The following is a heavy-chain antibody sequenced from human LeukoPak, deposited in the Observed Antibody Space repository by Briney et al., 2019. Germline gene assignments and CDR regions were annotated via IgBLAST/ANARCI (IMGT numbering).Heavy chain of an antibody. CDR1: GGSISNYF. V-gene: IGHV4-4*07. J-gene: IGHJ3*02. CDR3: ARHLAAAAPCDIAFDI. D-gene: IGHD6-13*01. Sequence: SETLSLTCTVSGGSISNYFWSWIRQPAGKGLEWIGRIYTSGNTNYNPSLKSRVTMSVDTSKNQFSLKLSSVTAADTAVYYCARHLAAAAPCDIAFDIWGQGTMVTVSS. CDR2: IYTSGNT.